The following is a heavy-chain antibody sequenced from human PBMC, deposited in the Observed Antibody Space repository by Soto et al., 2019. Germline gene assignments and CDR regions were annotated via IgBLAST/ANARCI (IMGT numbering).Heavy chain of an antibody. CDR1: GYGFTSYW. V-gene: IGHV5-51*01. D-gene: IGHD5-12*01. J-gene: IGHJ6*02. CDR3: ARSGDGSLYYYYGMDV. CDR2: IYPGDSDT. Sequence: GESLKISCKGSGYGFTSYWIGWVRQMPGKGLEWMGIIYPGDSDTRYSPSFQGQVTISADKSISTAYLQWSSLKASDTAMYYCARSGDGSLYYYYGMDVWGQGTTVTVSS.